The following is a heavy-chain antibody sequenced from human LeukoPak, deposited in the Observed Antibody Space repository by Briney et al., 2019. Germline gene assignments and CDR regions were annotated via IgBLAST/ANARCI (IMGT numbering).Heavy chain of an antibody. J-gene: IGHJ4*02. CDR3: AKAVFYDSSGYSAYYFDY. CDR2: ISWDGGST. V-gene: IGHV3-43D*03. CDR1: GYTFDDYA. Sequence: PGGSLRLSCAASGYTFDDYAMHWVRQAPGKGLEWVSLISWDGGSTYYANSVKGRFTISRDNSKYPLYLQMNSLRAEDTALYYCAKAVFYDSSGYSAYYFDYWGQGTLVTVSS. D-gene: IGHD3-22*01.